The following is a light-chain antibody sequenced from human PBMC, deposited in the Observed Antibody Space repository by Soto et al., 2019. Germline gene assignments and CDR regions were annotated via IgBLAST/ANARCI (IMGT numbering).Light chain of an antibody. CDR3: LQHDSFPPT. CDR2: AAS. CDR1: QDIGNH. Sequence: DIQMTQSPSAMSASVGDRVTISCRAGQDIGNHLAWFQQKPGKVPQRLIYAASSLQTGVPSRFSGSGSGTDFTLTINSLQPEDFATYYCLQHDSFPPTFGQGTRLEIK. V-gene: IGKV1-17*03. J-gene: IGKJ5*01.